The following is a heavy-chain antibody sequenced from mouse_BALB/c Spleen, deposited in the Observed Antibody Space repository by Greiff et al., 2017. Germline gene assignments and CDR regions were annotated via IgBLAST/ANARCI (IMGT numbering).Heavy chain of an antibody. V-gene: IGHV5-17*02. CDR3: ARSEDGNPYYAMDY. CDR1: GFTFSSFG. CDR2: ISSGSSTI. D-gene: IGHD2-1*01. J-gene: IGHJ4*01. Sequence: DVHLVESGGGLVQPGGSRKLSCAASGFTFSSFGMHWVRQAPEKGLEWVAYISSGSSTIYYADTVKGRFTISRDNPKNTLFLQMTSLRSEDTAMYYCARSEDGNPYYAMDYWGQGTSVTVSS.